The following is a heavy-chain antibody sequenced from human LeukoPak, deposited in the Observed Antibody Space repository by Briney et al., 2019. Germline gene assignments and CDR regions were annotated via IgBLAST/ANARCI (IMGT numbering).Heavy chain of an antibody. CDR3: ARDYGSGSYEAGAFDY. CDR2: ISYDGSDK. D-gene: IGHD3-10*01. V-gene: IGHV3-30-3*01. J-gene: IGHJ4*02. CDR1: GFTFTKYA. Sequence: GGSLRLSCAASGFTFTKYALTWVRQAPGKGLEWVAVISYDGSDKYYADSVKGRFTISRDNSKNTLYLQMNSLRAEDTAVYYCARDYGSGSYEAGAFDYWGQGTLVTVSS.